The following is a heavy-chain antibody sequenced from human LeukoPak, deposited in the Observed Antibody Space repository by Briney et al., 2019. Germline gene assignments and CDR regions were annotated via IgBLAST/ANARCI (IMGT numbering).Heavy chain of an antibody. Sequence: PSETLSLTCTVSGGSISSYYWSWIRQPAGKRLEWIGRIYTSGSTNYNPSLKSRLNVSVDTSKNQFSLKLSSVTAADTVVYYCATGHYYFDYSGQGTLVTVSS. CDR1: GGSISSYY. CDR3: ATGHYYFDY. CDR2: IYTSGST. J-gene: IGHJ4*02. V-gene: IGHV4-4*07.